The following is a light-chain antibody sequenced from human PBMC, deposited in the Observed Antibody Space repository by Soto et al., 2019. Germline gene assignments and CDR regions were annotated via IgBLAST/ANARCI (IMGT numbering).Light chain of an antibody. Sequence: EIVMTQSPATLSVSPGERATLSCRASQSVSSNLAWYQQKPGQAPRLLIYGASTRATGIPARFSGSGSGTDFTLTISRLEPEDFAVYYCQQRNVWPPITFGQGTRLEI. CDR1: QSVSSN. J-gene: IGKJ5*01. CDR2: GAS. CDR3: QQRNVWPPIT. V-gene: IGKV3-15*01.